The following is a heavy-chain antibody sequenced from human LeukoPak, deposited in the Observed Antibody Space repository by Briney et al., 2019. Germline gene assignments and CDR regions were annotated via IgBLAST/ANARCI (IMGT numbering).Heavy chain of an antibody. D-gene: IGHD3-10*01. Sequence: ASVKVSCKASGYTFTGYYMHWVRQAPGQGLEWMGWINPNSGGTNYAQKFQGRVTLTRETSISTAYMELSRLRSDDTAVYYCARGPITMVRGVIKNWFDPWGQGTLVTVSS. CDR3: ARGPITMVRGVIKNWFDP. V-gene: IGHV1-2*02. J-gene: IGHJ5*02. CDR1: GYTFTGYY. CDR2: INPNSGGT.